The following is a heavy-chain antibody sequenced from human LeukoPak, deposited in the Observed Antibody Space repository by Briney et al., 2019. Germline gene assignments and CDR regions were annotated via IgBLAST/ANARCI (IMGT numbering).Heavy chain of an antibody. CDR3: ARDVIYCSSTSCSED. J-gene: IGHJ4*02. V-gene: IGHV4-61*02. Sequence: SQTLSLTXTVSGGSISSGSYYWSWIRQPAGKGLEWIGRIYSSGSTNYNPSLKSRVSISVDTSKNQSSLKLSSVAAADTAVYYCARDVIYCSSTSCSEDWGQGTLVTVSS. CDR1: GGSISSGSYY. D-gene: IGHD2-2*01. CDR2: IYSSGST.